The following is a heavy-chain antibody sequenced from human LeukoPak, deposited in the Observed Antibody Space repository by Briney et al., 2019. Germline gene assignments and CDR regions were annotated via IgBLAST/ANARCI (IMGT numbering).Heavy chain of an antibody. J-gene: IGHJ4*02. D-gene: IGHD3-10*01. CDR1: GFTFSHYG. CDR3: AKSSPMVRGVIDY. Sequence: GGSLRLSCAASGFTFSHYGMHWVRQAPGKGLEWVAVIWNDGTNRYYGDSVKGRFTISRDDSKNTLYLQMNSLRAEDTAVYYCAKSSPMVRGVIDYWGQGTLVTVSS. CDR2: IWNDGTNR. V-gene: IGHV3-30*02.